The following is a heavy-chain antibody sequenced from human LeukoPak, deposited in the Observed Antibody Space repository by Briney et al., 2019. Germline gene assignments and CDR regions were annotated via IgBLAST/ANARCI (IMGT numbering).Heavy chain of an antibody. CDR1: GYTFIGYY. D-gene: IGHD2-15*01. CDR2: INPHNGDT. J-gene: IGHJ4*01. Sequence: GASVKVSCKASGYTFIGYYLHWVRQAPGQGLEWMGWINPHNGDTNYAQKFQGRVTMTRDTSITTAYMELSRLKSDDTAVYYCATVRDIVVGGGPYYFDYWGQEPWSPSPQ. V-gene: IGHV1-2*02. CDR3: ATVRDIVVGGGPYYFDY.